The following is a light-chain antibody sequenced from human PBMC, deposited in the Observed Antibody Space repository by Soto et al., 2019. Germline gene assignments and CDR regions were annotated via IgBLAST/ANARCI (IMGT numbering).Light chain of an antibody. J-gene: IGKJ3*01. CDR1: QGISNY. CDR3: QKYNGAPPEA. V-gene: IGKV1-27*01. CDR2: AAS. Sequence: DIQMTQSPSSLSASVGDRVTITCRASQGISNYLACYQQKPGKVPKLLIYAASTLQSGVPSRFSGSGSGTDFTLTISSLQPEDIATYYCQKYNGAPPEAFGPGTRVDL.